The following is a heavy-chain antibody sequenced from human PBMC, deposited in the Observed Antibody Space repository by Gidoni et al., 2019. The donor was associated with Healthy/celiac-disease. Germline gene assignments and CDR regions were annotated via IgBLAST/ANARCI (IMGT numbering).Heavy chain of an antibody. CDR1: GFTFSSYW. J-gene: IGHJ6*02. CDR2: IKQDGSEK. V-gene: IGHV3-7*01. D-gene: IGHD2-2*01. Sequence: EVQLVESGGGLVQPGGSLRLSCAASGFTFSSYWMSWVRQAPGKGLEWVANIKQDGSEKYYVDSVKGRFTNSRDNAKNSLYRQMNSLRAEDTAVYYCARNGPAGYYYYGMDVWGQGTTVTVSS. CDR3: ARNGPAGYYYYGMDV.